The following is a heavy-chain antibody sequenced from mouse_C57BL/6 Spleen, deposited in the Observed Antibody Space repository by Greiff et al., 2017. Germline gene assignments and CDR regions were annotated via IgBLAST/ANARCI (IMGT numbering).Heavy chain of an antibody. D-gene: IGHD1-1*01. V-gene: IGHV14-3*01. CDR1: GFNIKNSY. CDR2: IDPANGNT. Sequence: VQLQQSVAELVRPGASVKLSCTASGFNIKNSYMHWVQQRPEQGLEWIGRIDPANGNTKYAPKFQGKATITADTPSNTCYLQLSSLASENTPIYYCARVYYVSSPHWYFEVWGTGTTVTVSS. J-gene: IGHJ1*03. CDR3: ARVYYVSSPHWYFEV.